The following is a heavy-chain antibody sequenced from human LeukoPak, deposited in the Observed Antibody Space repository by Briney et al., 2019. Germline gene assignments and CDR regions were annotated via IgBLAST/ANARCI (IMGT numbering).Heavy chain of an antibody. CDR1: GFTFSSYG. D-gene: IGHD6-6*01. Sequence: PWGSLRLSCAASGFTFSSYGMHWVRQAPGKGLEWVAVIWYDGSNKYYADSVKGRFTISRDNSKNTLYLQMNSLRAEDTAVYYCARGREYSSSSAFDYWGQGALVTVSS. J-gene: IGHJ4*02. CDR2: IWYDGSNK. V-gene: IGHV3-33*01. CDR3: ARGREYSSSSAFDY.